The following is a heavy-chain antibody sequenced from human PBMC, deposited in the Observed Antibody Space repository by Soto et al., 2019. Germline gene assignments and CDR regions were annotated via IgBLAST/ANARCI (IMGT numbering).Heavy chain of an antibody. D-gene: IGHD5-12*01. J-gene: IGHJ4*02. Sequence: EVQVVESGGGLVQPGGSLRFSCAVSGFTVTINYMSWVRQAPGKGLEWVSVIYSGGTIYYADSVKGRFTISRDTSKNTLYLQMNSLRGDDTAVYYCHGYGYWGQGTLVTVSS. CDR1: GFTVTINY. CDR2: IYSGGTI. CDR3: HGYGY. V-gene: IGHV3-53*01.